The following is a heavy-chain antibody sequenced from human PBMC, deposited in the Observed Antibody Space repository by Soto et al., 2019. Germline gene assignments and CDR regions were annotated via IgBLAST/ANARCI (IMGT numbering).Heavy chain of an antibody. CDR1: GYTFTSYC. CDR2: ISAYNGNT. V-gene: IGHV1-18*04. Sequence: GASVKVSCKASGYTFTSYCISWVRQAPGQGLEWMGWISAYNGNTNYAQKLQGRVTMTTDTSTSTAYMELRSLRSDDTAVYYCARVPVSYDILTGYPLPGYYYGMDVWGQGTTVTVS. D-gene: IGHD3-9*01. CDR3: ARVPVSYDILTGYPLPGYYYGMDV. J-gene: IGHJ6*02.